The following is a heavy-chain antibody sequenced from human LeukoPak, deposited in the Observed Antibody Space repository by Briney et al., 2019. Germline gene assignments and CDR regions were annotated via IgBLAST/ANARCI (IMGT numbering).Heavy chain of an antibody. D-gene: IGHD2-2*01. CDR1: GFTFSTYG. CDR3: SKDIDSSTSLYNWFDP. V-gene: IGHV3-33*06. J-gene: IGHJ5*02. Sequence: GGSLRLSCAASGFTFSTYGMHWVRQAPGKGLEGVAVIWYDGSNTYYVDSVKGRFTISRDNSKNTLYLQMNSLRAEDTAVYYCSKDIDSSTSLYNWFDPWGQGTLVTDSS. CDR2: IWYDGSNT.